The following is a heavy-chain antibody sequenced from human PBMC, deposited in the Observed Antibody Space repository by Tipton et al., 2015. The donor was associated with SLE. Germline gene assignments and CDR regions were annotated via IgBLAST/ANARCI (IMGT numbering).Heavy chain of an antibody. Sequence: TLSLTCTVSGGSFSSASYYWSWIRQPAGKGLEWIGRIYSSGSTNYNPSLKSRLTISVDTSKNQFSLKLSSVTAADTAVYYCAGLYGDYDSDYWGQGTLVTVSS. CDR1: GGSFSSASYY. V-gene: IGHV4-61*02. CDR3: AGLYGDYDSDY. D-gene: IGHD4-17*01. J-gene: IGHJ4*02. CDR2: IYSSGST.